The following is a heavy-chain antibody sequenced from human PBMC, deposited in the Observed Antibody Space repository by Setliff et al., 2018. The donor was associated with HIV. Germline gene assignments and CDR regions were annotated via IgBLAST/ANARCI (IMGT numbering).Heavy chain of an antibody. Sequence: PSETLSLTCAVYGGSFSGYYWSWIRQPPGRGLEWIGEINHSGSTNYNPSLKSRVTISVDTSKNQFSLKLSSVTAADTAVYYCASQGRSGWLWGGFVSWGQGTLVTVSS. V-gene: IGHV4-34*01. D-gene: IGHD6-19*01. CDR3: ASQGRSGWLWGGFVS. CDR1: GGSFSGYY. CDR2: INHSGST. J-gene: IGHJ4*02.